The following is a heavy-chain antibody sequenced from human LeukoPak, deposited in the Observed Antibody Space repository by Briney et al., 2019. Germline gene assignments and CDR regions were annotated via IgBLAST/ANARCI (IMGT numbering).Heavy chain of an antibody. V-gene: IGHV4-39*07. Sequence: SETLSLTCTVSGGSISSSSYYWGWIRQPPGKGLEWIGEIDRSESTNYNPSLKSRVTISVDTSKNQFSLKLSSVTAADTAVYYCARGRGIAAARGVRPWGQGTLVTVSS. CDR3: ARGRGIAAARGVRP. CDR2: IDRSEST. J-gene: IGHJ5*02. D-gene: IGHD6-13*01. CDR1: GGSISSSSYY.